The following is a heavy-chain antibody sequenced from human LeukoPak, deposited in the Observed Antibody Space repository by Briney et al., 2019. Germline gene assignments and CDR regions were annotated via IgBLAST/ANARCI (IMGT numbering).Heavy chain of an antibody. Sequence: PGGSLRLSCAASGFTFSSYAMSWVRQAPGKGLEWVSAITGSGGNTYYADSVKGRFTISRDNSKNTLYLQMNSLKAEDTAVYYCARAGHYYGSGSYYSNFDYWGQGTLVTVSS. CDR2: ITGSGGNT. D-gene: IGHD3-10*01. CDR3: ARAGHYYGSGSYYSNFDY. CDR1: GFTFSSYA. J-gene: IGHJ4*02. V-gene: IGHV3-23*01.